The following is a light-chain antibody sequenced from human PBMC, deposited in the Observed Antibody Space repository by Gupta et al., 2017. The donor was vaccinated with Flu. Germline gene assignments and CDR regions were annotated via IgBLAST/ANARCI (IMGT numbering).Light chain of an antibody. CDR2: DAS. V-gene: IGKV3-11*01. CDR1: QSVSTY. CDR3: QKRSNWPPYT. J-gene: IGKJ2*01. Sequence: EIVLTQSPATLSLSPGERATLFCRASQSVSTYLAWYQHKPGQAPRLLIYDASNRATGIPARLSGSGSGTDFTLTISSLEPEDFAFYYCQKRSNWPPYTFGQGTRLEIK.